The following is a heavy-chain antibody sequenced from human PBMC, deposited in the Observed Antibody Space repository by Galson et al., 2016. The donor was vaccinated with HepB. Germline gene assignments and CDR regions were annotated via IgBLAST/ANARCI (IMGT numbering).Heavy chain of an antibody. V-gene: IGHV3-23*01. CDR3: AKVPFPVVAEPMLGVLDS. Sequence: SLRLSCAASGFTFSSYALTWVRQAPGRGLEWVSDISAGGGETYYADSVKGRFTTSRDNSNNTLYLQMHSLRVDDTAVYYCAKVPFPVVAEPMLGVLDSWGQGSLVTVS. CDR1: GFTFSSYA. J-gene: IGHJ4*02. D-gene: IGHD3-10*02. CDR2: ISAGGGET.